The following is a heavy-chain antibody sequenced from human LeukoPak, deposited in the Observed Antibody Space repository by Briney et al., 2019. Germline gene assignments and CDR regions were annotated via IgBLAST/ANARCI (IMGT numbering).Heavy chain of an antibody. CDR3: ARSPYCSSTSCYHFNWFDP. J-gene: IGHJ5*02. V-gene: IGHV3-33*01. CDR1: GFTFSSYG. Sequence: PGGSLRLSCAASGFTFSSYGMHWVRQAPGEGLEWVAVIWYDGSNKYYADSVKGRFTISRDNSKNTLYLQMNSLRAEDTAVYYCARSPYCSSTSCYHFNWFDPWGQGTLVTVSS. D-gene: IGHD2-2*01. CDR2: IWYDGSNK.